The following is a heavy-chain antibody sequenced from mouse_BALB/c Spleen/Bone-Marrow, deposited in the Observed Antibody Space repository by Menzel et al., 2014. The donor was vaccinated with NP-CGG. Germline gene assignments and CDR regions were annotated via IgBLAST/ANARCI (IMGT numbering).Heavy chain of an antibody. CDR2: IWGGGGT. V-gene: IGHV2-6-4*01. CDR1: GFSFSRYN. CDR3: ARKDGGYYVMDY. Sequence: VQRVESGPGLVAPSQNLSITCTVSGFSFSRYNIHWIRQPPGKGLEWLGMIWGGGGTDHNSALKSRLRISKDNSKTQIFLKINSLQIDDTAMYYCARKDGGYYVMDYWGQGTSVTVSS. D-gene: IGHD2-3*01. J-gene: IGHJ4*01.